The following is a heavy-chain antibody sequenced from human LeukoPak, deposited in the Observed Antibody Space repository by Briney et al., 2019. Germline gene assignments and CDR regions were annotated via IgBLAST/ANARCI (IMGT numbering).Heavy chain of an antibody. CDR3: ARDLRRYCSGGSCLRDFQH. J-gene: IGHJ1*01. CDR1: GFTFSSYW. CDR2: INSDGSST. D-gene: IGHD2-15*01. Sequence: GGSLRLSCAASGFTFSSYWMHWVRQAPGKGLVWVSRINSDGSSTSYADSVKGRFTISRDNAKNSLYLQMNSLRAEDTAVYYCARDLRRYCSGGSCLRDFQHWGQGTLVTVSS. V-gene: IGHV3-74*01.